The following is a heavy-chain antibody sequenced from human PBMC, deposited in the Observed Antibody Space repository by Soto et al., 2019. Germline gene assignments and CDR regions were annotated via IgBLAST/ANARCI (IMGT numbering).Heavy chain of an antibody. CDR1: GFTFSSYA. D-gene: IGHD5-18*01. Sequence: GGSLRLSCAASGFTFSSYAMSWVRQAPGKGLEWVSAISGSGGSTYYADSVKGRFTISRDNSKNTLYLQMNSLRAEDTAVYYCAKDRVVVDTAMDDAFDIWGQGTMVTVSS. CDR3: AKDRVVVDTAMDDAFDI. V-gene: IGHV3-23*01. J-gene: IGHJ3*02. CDR2: ISGSGGST.